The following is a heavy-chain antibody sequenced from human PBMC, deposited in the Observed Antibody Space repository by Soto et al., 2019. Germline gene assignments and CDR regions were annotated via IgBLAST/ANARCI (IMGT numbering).Heavy chain of an antibody. V-gene: IGHV4-39*01. D-gene: IGHD6-13*01. J-gene: IGHJ4*02. CDR1: GGSISSSSYY. Sequence: QLQLXXSGPGLVKPXXXXSLTXTXXGGSISSSSYYWGWIRQPPGKGLEWIGSIYYSGSTYYNPSLKNRVTISVDTSKNQFSLKLRSVTAADTAVYYCARHKRQLVLDYWGQGTLVTVSS. CDR3: ARHKRQLVLDY. CDR2: IYYSGST.